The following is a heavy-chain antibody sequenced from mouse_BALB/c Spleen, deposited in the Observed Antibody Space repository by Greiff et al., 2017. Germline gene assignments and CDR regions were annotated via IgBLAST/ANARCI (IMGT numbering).Heavy chain of an antibody. D-gene: IGHD1-1*01. CDR1: GDSITSGY. J-gene: IGHJ1*01. CDR3: ARYYYGSSPHWYFDV. CDR2: ISYSGST. Sequence: DVQLQESGPSLVKPSQTLSLTCSVTGDSITSGYWNWIRKFPGNKLEYMGYISYSGSTYYNPSLKSRISITRDTSKNQYYLQLNSVTTEDTATYYCARYYYGSSPHWYFDVWGAGTTVTVSS. V-gene: IGHV3-8*02.